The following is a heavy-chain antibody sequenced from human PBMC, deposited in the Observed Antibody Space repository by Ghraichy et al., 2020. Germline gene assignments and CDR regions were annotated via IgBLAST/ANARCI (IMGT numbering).Heavy chain of an antibody. Sequence: ASVKVSCKASGYTFTGYYMHWVRQAPGQGLEWMGWINPNSGGTNYAQKFQGRVTMTRDTSISTAYMELSRLRSDDTAVYYCARARRGFSSGSGPTNWFDPWGQGTLVTVSS. CDR1: GYTFTGYY. CDR2: INPNSGGT. V-gene: IGHV1-2*02. D-gene: IGHD6-25*01. CDR3: ARARRGFSSGSGPTNWFDP. J-gene: IGHJ5*02.